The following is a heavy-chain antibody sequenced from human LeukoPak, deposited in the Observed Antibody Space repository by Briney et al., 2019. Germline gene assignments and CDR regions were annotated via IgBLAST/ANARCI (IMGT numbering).Heavy chain of an antibody. D-gene: IGHD2-21*02. Sequence: SVKVSCKASGGTFSSYAISWVRQAPGQGLEWMGRIIPIFGTANYAQKFQGRVTITTDESTSAAYMELRSLRSDDTAVYYCARDQEAYCGGDCYPGAYWGQGTLVTVSS. J-gene: IGHJ4*02. CDR3: ARDQEAYCGGDCYPGAY. CDR2: IIPIFGTA. V-gene: IGHV1-69*05. CDR1: GGTFSSYA.